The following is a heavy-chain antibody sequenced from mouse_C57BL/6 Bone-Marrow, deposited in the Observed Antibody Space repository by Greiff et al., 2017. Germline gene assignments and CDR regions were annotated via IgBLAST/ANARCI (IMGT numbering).Heavy chain of an antibody. D-gene: IGHD2-3*01. V-gene: IGHV1-69*01. CDR2: IAPSDSYT. Sequence: QVQLQQPGAELVMPGASVKLSCKASGYTFTSYWMHWVKQRPGQGLEWIGEIAPSDSYTNYNQKFKGKSTLTVDKSSSTAYMQLRSLTSEDSAVYYRARLGDGPPLCWYCDVWGTGTTVTVSS. CDR3: ARLGDGPPLCWYCDV. J-gene: IGHJ1*03. CDR1: GYTFTSYW.